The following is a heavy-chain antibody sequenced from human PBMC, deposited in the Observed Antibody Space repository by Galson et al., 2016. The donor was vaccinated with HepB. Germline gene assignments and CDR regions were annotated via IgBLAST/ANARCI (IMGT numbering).Heavy chain of an antibody. Sequence: SLRLSCAASGFIFSNYAMSWVRQAPGKGLEWVSAISTDGGATYSADSVKGRFTITRDQFKSTLYLQLNTLRAEDTAIYYCARWRRDGESNWFDPWGQGTLVTVSS. CDR3: ARWRRDGESNWFDP. CDR1: GFIFSNYA. D-gene: IGHD4-17*01. V-gene: IGHV3-23*01. CDR2: ISTDGGAT. J-gene: IGHJ5*02.